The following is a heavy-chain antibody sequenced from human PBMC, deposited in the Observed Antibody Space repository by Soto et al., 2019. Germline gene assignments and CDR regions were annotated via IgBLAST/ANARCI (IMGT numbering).Heavy chain of an antibody. CDR2: ISPFGGST. CDR3: ARERPRRYFDY. Sequence: QIQLLQSGAEVKKPGASVKVSCKASGYTFTSDHIHWVRQAPGQGLEWMGMISPFGGSTRYAQKFQXXVTMTRDTSTSTAYMELSSMTYEDTAVYYCARERPRRYFDYWGQGTLVTVSS. J-gene: IGHJ4*02. CDR1: GYTFTSDH. V-gene: IGHV1-46*01.